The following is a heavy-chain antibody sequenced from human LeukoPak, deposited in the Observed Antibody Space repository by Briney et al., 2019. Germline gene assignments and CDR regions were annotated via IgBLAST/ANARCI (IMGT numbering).Heavy chain of an antibody. D-gene: IGHD3-22*01. CDR1: GYTFTGYH. J-gene: IGHJ4*02. V-gene: IGHV1-2*02. Sequence: ASVKVSCKASGYTFTGYHMHWVRQAPGQGLEWMGWINPNSGGTNYAQKFQGRVTMTRDTSISTAYMELSRLRSDDTAVYYCARGSNYYDPPAGYWGQGTLVTVSS. CDR2: INPNSGGT. CDR3: ARGSNYYDPPAGY.